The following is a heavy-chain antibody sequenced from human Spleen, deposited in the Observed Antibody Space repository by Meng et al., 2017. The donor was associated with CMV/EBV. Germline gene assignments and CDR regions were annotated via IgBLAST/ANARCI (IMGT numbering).Heavy chain of an antibody. Sequence: QVQLQESGPGLVKPSETLSLTCTVPGGSISSYYWSWIRQPPGKGLEWSGHIYNSGSTYYNPSLKSRITISVDTSKNQFSLKLSSVTAADTAVYYCARGQKGYFDLWGRGALVTVSS. CDR1: GGSISSYY. V-gene: IGHV4-4*09. J-gene: IGHJ2*01. CDR3: ARGQKGYFDL. CDR2: IYNSGST.